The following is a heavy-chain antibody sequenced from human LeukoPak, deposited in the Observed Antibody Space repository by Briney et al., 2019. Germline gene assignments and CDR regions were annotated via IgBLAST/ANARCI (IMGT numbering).Heavy chain of an antibody. J-gene: IGHJ3*02. V-gene: IGHV3-30*02. CDR2: IRYDGSNK. CDR3: AKVRYSSGWYESAFDI. Sequence: GGSLRLSCAASGFTFSSYGMHWVRQAPGKGLEWVAFIRYDGSNKYYADSVKGRFTISRDNSKNTLYLQMNSLRAEDAAVYYCAKVRYSSGWYESAFDIWGQGTMVTVSS. CDR1: GFTFSSYG. D-gene: IGHD6-19*01.